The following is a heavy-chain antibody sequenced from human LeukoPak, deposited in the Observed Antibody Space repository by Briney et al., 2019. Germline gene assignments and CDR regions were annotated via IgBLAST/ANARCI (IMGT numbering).Heavy chain of an antibody. D-gene: IGHD3-22*01. Sequence: GASVKVSCKASGYTFTGYYMHWVRQAPGQGLEWMGWINPNSGGTNYAQKFQGRVTMTRDTSISTAYMELSRLRSDDTAVYYCARDPNYYDSSGYSFDPWDQGTLVTVSS. J-gene: IGHJ5*02. V-gene: IGHV1-2*02. CDR2: INPNSGGT. CDR1: GYTFTGYY. CDR3: ARDPNYYDSSGYSFDP.